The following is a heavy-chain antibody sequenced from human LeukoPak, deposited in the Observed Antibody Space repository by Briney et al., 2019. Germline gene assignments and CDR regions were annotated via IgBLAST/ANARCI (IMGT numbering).Heavy chain of an antibody. CDR2: INHSGSN. J-gene: IGHJ5*02. V-gene: IGHV4-34*01. CDR3: ARIGDYDR. D-gene: IGHD3-10*01. Sequence: KPSETLSLTCAVYGGSFSGYYWSWVRQPPGKGLEWIGEINHSGSNNYNPSLESRVTISVDKSKNQFSLKLRSVTAADTAVYYCARIGDYDRWGQGTLVTVSS. CDR1: GGSFSGYY.